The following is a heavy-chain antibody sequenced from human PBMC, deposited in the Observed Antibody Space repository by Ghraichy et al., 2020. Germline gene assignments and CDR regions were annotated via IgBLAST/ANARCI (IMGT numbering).Heavy chain of an antibody. D-gene: IGHD3-16*02. CDR3: ARDRDDNWGTYRYTCDN. Sequence: LSLTCAASGFTFSHYSMNWVRQAPGKGLEWVSYISSSSSTIYYADSVKGRFTISRDNAKNSLYLQMNSLRDEDTAIYYCARDRDDNWGTYRYTCDNWGQGTLVTVSS. CDR2: ISSSSSTI. J-gene: IGHJ4*02. CDR1: GFTFSHYS. V-gene: IGHV3-48*02.